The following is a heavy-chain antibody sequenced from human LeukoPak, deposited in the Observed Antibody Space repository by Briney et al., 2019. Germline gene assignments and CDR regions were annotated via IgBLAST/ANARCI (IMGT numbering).Heavy chain of an antibody. CDR3: ARLLYYGASYYFDY. D-gene: IGHD4-17*01. J-gene: IGHJ4*02. Sequence: PSETLSLTCTVSGGSISSYYWSWIRQPPGKGLEWIGDIYYSGSTNYNPSLKSRVTISVDTSKNQFSLKLSSVTAADTAVYYCARLLYYGASYYFDYWGQGTLVTVSS. CDR1: GGSISSYY. CDR2: IYYSGST. V-gene: IGHV4-59*08.